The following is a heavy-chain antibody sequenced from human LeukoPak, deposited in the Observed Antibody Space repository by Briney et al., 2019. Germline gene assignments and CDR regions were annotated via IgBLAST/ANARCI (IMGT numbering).Heavy chain of an antibody. CDR3: ARGISGIAVAGTSFVDY. V-gene: IGHV4-34*01. Sequence: PSETLSLTCVVYGGSFSGYYWSWIRQPPGKGLEWIGEINHSGSTNYNPSLKSRVTISVDTSKNQFSLKLSSVTAADTAVYYCARGISGIAVAGTSFVDYWGQGTLVTVSS. CDR2: INHSGST. J-gene: IGHJ4*02. D-gene: IGHD6-19*01. CDR1: GGSFSGYY.